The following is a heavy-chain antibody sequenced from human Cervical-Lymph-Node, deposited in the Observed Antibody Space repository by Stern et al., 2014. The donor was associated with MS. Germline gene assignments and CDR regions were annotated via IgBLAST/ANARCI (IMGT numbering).Heavy chain of an antibody. D-gene: IGHD5-18*01. CDR3: AKETGYNYGSNFDY. J-gene: IGHJ4*02. Sequence: EVQLVESGGGLVQPGGSLRLSCAASGFTFNNYAMSWVRQAPGKGLEWVSAISGSGSNTYYAVSVKGRVTISRDNSKSTVYLQMNSLRDDDTAVYYCAKETGYNYGSNFDYWGQGTLVTVSS. CDR2: ISGSGSNT. CDR1: GFTFNNYA. V-gene: IGHV3-23*04.